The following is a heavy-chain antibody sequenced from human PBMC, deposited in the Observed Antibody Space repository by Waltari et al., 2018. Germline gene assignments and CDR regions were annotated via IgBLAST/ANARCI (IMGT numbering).Heavy chain of an antibody. D-gene: IGHD6-13*01. CDR1: GFTVSSNY. V-gene: IGHV3-53*01. CDR2: IYSGGST. Sequence: EVQLVEAGGGLIQPGGYLRLSCAASGFTVSSNYMSWLRQAPGKGLEWGSVIYSGGSTYYADSVKGRFTISRDNSKNTLYLQMNSLRAEDTAVYYCARMKGSSWYHPGWFDPWGQGTLVTVSS. J-gene: IGHJ5*02. CDR3: ARMKGSSWYHPGWFDP.